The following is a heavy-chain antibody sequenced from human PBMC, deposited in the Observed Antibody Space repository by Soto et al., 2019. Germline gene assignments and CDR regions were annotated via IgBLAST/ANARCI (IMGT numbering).Heavy chain of an antibody. CDR1: GFTFNRYG. CDR3: VKLRLQPRYPDS. D-gene: IGHD1-26*01. V-gene: IGHV3-23*01. J-gene: IGHJ4*02. Sequence: GGSLRLSCAASGFTFNRYGMSWVRQAPGKGLEWVSAISASGDNTYYADSVKGRFTISRDSSNNTLYLQMNSLRADDTALYYCVKLRLQPRYPDSRGLAVLLTGSS. CDR2: ISASGDNT.